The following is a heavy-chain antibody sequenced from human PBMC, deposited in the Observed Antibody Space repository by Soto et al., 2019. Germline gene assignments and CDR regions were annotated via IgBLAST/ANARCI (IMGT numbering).Heavy chain of an antibody. CDR2: ISGTGGTT. CDR1: GFIFSSYA. J-gene: IGHJ4*02. D-gene: IGHD6-25*01. V-gene: IGHV3-23*01. CDR3: AKFFVETGGSSGWPWSFHF. Sequence: EVQLLESGGGLVQPGGSLRLSCAASGFIFSSYAMSWVRQAPGKGLEWVSAISGTGGTTYYADSVKGRFTISRDNSGNTLHLQMNSLRAEDTAIYYCAKFFVETGGSSGWPWSFHFWGQGTLVTVSS.